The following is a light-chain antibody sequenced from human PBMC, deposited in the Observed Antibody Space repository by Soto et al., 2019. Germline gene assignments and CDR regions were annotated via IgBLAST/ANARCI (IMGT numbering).Light chain of an antibody. Sequence: EIVMAQSPATLSSSPGEGITLSCWASQSVKTHLAWYQQKPGQAPRLLIYDASTRVAGIAARFRGSGSGTDFTLTISSLQSEDSAVYYCQQYNEWPPITFGQGTRLEI. CDR2: DAS. CDR1: QSVKTH. J-gene: IGKJ5*01. CDR3: QQYNEWPPIT. V-gene: IGKV3-15*01.